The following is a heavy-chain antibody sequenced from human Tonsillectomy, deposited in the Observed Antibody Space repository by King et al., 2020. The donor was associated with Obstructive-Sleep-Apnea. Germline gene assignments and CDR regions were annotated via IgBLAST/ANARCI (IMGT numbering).Heavy chain of an antibody. CDR1: GYSFDTYW. Sequence: VQLVESGAEVKKPRESLKISCKGFGYSFDTYWIGWVRQMPGKGLEWMGIIYPGDSNTRYSPSFQGQVTISADKSISTAYLQWSSLKASDTAMYYCARPIDSTGYYSAFDIWGQGTMVTVSS. CDR3: ARPIDSTGYYSAFDI. J-gene: IGHJ3*02. CDR2: IYPGDSNT. D-gene: IGHD3-22*01. V-gene: IGHV5-51*01.